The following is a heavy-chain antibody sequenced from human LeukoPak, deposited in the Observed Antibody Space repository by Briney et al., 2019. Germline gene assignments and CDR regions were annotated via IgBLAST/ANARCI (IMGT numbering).Heavy chain of an antibody. Sequence: SETLSLTCTVSGASLSLFHWTWFRQPAGKRPEWIVLIYTTGATTLNPSLKSRVAIPVDLAKNQLFLKLASVTAADTAMYYCARKDGDYWGQGTLVTVSS. V-gene: IGHV4-4*07. J-gene: IGHJ4*02. CDR1: GASLSLFH. CDR3: ARKDGDY. CDR2: IYTTGAT.